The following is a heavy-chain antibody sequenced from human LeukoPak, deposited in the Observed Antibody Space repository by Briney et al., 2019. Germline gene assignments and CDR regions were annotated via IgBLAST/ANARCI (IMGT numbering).Heavy chain of an antibody. CDR2: ISGSGSTI. CDR1: GFTFSSYE. J-gene: IGHJ3*02. D-gene: IGHD2-15*01. V-gene: IGHV3-48*03. Sequence: PGGSLRLSCAASGFTFSSYEMIWVRQGPGKGLEWVSYISGSGSTIYYADSVKGRFTISRDNAKNSLYLQMNSLRVEDTAVYYCAREQVDIVVVVAAYSSHLDAFDIWGQGTMVTVSS. CDR3: AREQVDIVVVVAAYSSHLDAFDI.